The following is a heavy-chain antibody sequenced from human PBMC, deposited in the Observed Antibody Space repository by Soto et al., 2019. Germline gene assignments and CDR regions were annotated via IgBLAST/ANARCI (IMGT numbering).Heavy chain of an antibody. Sequence: GGSLRLSCAVSGFICSSYDMSWVRQAPGKGLEWVSTILVSGSTHYEDSVKGRFTISRDTSRNTVYLQMNSLTAGDTAVYYCAKATATGGGAFEIYGQGTMVTVSS. D-gene: IGHD2-8*02. CDR3: AKATATGGGAFEI. V-gene: IGHV3-23*01. CDR2: ILVSGST. CDR1: GFICSSYD. J-gene: IGHJ3*02.